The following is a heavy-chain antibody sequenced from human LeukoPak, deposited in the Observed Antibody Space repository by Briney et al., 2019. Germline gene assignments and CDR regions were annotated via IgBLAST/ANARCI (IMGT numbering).Heavy chain of an antibody. V-gene: IGHV1-2*01. CDR2: IKPNKGDT. CDR3: TTGAYQYFDH. D-gene: IGHD1-26*01. CDR1: GYTFTGQW. Sequence: ASVKISCKASGYTFTGQWMHWVRQAPGQGPECMGLIKPNKGDTNYSQKFQGSVTSTRDTASSTVYMKLSELESAVTDVDFCTTGAYQYFDHWGQGTLVTVSS. J-gene: IGHJ4*02.